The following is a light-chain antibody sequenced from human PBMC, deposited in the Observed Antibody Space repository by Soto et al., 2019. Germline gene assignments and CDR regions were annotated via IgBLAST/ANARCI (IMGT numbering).Light chain of an antibody. CDR2: DAS. CDR3: QQYGAPPMYI. V-gene: IGKV1-5*01. Sequence: DIQMTQSPSTLSASVGDRVTITCRASQSISSWLAWYQQKPGKAPKLLIYDASSLESGVPSRFSGSFSGTDFTLTIRSLEPDDFAVYYCQQYGAPPMYIFDQGTKVDIK. CDR1: QSISSW. J-gene: IGKJ2*01.